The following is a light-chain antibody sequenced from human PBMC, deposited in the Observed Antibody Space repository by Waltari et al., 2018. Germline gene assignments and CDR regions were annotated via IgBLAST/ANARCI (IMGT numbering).Light chain of an antibody. V-gene: IGLV1-47*01. J-gene: IGLJ1*01. Sequence: QSVLTQPPSVSGTPGQTVTISCFGTNSNIGRNSVFWYQQLPGTAPKLLIYRDDGRSSRVPDRFSGSKSGSSASLAIRGLQSEDEADYYCAAWDDSLSVSYVFGSGNKVTV. CDR2: RDD. CDR3: AAWDDSLSVSYV. CDR1: NSNIGRNS.